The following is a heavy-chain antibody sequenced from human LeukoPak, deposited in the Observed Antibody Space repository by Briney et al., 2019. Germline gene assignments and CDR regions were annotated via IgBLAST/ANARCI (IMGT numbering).Heavy chain of an antibody. CDR1: GGTFSSYA. CDR2: IIPMFGTA. CDR3: AKASHYDYAYYYMDV. V-gene: IGHV1-69*13. D-gene: IGHD3-16*01. J-gene: IGHJ6*03. Sequence: SVKVSCKASGGTFSSYAISWVRQAPGQGLAWMGGIIPMFGTANYAQKFQGRVTITADESTSTAYMELSSLRSEDTAVYYCAKASHYDYAYYYMDVWGKGTTVTVSS.